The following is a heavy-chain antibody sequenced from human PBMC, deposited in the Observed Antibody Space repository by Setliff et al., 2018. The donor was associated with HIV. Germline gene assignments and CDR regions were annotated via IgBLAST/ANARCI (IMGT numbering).Heavy chain of an antibody. Sequence: TSETLSLTCAVYGGSFSGYYWSWIRQPPGKGLEWIGYIYYTGSTNYNPSLKSRVTLSVDVSENQFSLKLTSVTAADTAVYYCARNVLATRDTNYYYYYYMDVWGKGTTVTVSS. CDR1: GGSFSGYY. V-gene: IGHV4-59*08. CDR2: IYYTGST. D-gene: IGHD2-15*01. J-gene: IGHJ6*03. CDR3: ARNVLATRDTNYYYYYYMDV.